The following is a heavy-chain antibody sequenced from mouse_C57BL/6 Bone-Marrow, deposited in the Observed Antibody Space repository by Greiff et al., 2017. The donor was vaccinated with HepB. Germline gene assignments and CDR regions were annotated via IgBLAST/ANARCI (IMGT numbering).Heavy chain of an antibody. CDR2: IWSGGST. D-gene: IGHD2-4*01. Sequence: QVQLKESGPGLVQPSQSLSITCTVSGFSLTSYGVHWVRQSPGKGLEWLGVIWSGGSTDYNAAFISRLSISKDNSKSQVFFKMNSLQADDTAIYYCARIYYDYPYYAMDYWGQGTSVTVSS. CDR1: GFSLTSYG. V-gene: IGHV2-2*01. CDR3: ARIYYDYPYYAMDY. J-gene: IGHJ4*01.